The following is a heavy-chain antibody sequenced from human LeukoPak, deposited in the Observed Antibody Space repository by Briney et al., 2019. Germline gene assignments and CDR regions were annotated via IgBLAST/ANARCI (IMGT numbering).Heavy chain of an antibody. CDR1: GYSFTSYW. J-gene: IGHJ5*02. V-gene: IGHV1-46*01. Sequence: GESLKISCKGSGYSFTSYWINWVRQVPGKGLEWMGIINPSGGSTSYAQKFQGRVTMTRDTSTSTVYMELSSLRSEDTAVYYCARGIYYGSGSSGFRFDPWGQGTLVTVSS. CDR2: INPSGGST. CDR3: ARGIYYGSGSSGFRFDP. D-gene: IGHD3-10*01.